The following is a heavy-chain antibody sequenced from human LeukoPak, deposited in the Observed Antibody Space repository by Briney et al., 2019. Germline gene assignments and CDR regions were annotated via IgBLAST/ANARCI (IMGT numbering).Heavy chain of an antibody. V-gene: IGHV3-7*01. CDR2: IKQDGSAK. Sequence: AGGSLRLSCAATGFTFSTYWMSWVRQAPGKGLEWVANIKQDGSAKYYVDSVKGRFTISRDNAKNTLYLQMNSLRAEDTAVYYCAREGSSGYYLGYWGQGTLVTVSS. CDR1: GFTFSTYW. D-gene: IGHD3-22*01. J-gene: IGHJ4*02. CDR3: AREGSSGYYLGY.